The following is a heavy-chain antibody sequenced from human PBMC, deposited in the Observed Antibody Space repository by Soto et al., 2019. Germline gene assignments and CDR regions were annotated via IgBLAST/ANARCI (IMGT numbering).Heavy chain of an antibody. D-gene: IGHD6-19*01. CDR2: IYHSGST. CDR3: ARWIAVAGTSDYYYGMDV. CDR1: GGSISSSNW. V-gene: IGHV4-4*02. J-gene: IGHJ6*02. Sequence: SETLSFTCAVSGGSISSSNWWSWVRQPPGKGLEWIGEIYHSGSTNYNPSLKSRVTISVDKSKNQFSLKLSSVTAADTAVYYCARWIAVAGTSDYYYGMDVWGQGTTVTVSS.